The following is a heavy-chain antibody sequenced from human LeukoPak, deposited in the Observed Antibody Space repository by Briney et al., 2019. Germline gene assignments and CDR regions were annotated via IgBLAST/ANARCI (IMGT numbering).Heavy chain of an antibody. Sequence: GGSLRLSCAASGITFSGYAMNWVRQAPGKGLEWVSGISGSGGSTYYADSVKGRFTISRDDSKNTLYLQMDSLRAEDTAVYHCATAFGSGSYYHVPWGQGTLVTVSS. D-gene: IGHD3-10*01. CDR2: ISGSGGST. J-gene: IGHJ5*02. CDR1: GITFSGYA. CDR3: ATAFGSGSYYHVP. V-gene: IGHV3-23*01.